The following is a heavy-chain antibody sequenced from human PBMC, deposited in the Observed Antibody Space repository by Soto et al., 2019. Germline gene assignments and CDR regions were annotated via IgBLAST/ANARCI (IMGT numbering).Heavy chain of an antibody. J-gene: IGHJ4*02. Sequence: PSETLSLTCTVSGGSVSSGSYYWSWIRQPPGKGLEWIGYISYSGSTNYNPSLKSRVTISVDTSKNQFSLKLSSVTAADTAVYYCARDCSGGSCHGYWGQGTLVTVSS. CDR2: ISYSGST. D-gene: IGHD2-15*01. V-gene: IGHV4-61*01. CDR1: GGSVSSGSYY. CDR3: ARDCSGGSCHGY.